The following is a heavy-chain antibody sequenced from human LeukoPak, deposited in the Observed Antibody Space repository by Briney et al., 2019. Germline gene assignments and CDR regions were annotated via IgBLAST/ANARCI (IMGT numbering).Heavy chain of an antibody. CDR3: ARGQKYRSGYTVTELGSGYFDY. J-gene: IGHJ4*02. Sequence: GASVKVSCKASGYTFTSYYMHWVRQAPGQGLEWMGLINPTGGSTGYAQKFQGRVTMTRDMSTSTDYMELSSLRSEDTAIYYCARGQKYRSGYTVTELGSGYFDYWGQGTLVTVSS. CDR2: INPTGGST. D-gene: IGHD5-18*01. CDR1: GYTFTSYY. V-gene: IGHV1-46*01.